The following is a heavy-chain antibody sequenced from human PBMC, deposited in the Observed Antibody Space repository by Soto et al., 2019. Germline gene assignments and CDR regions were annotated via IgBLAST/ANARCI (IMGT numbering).Heavy chain of an antibody. CDR3: ARGIMITFGGVIVIPSYFDY. D-gene: IGHD3-16*02. V-gene: IGHV4-34*01. J-gene: IGHJ4*02. Sequence: QVQLQQWGAGLLKPSETLSLTCAVYGGSFSGYYWSWIRQPPGKGLEWIGEINHSGSTNYNPSLKSRVTISVDTSKNQFSLKLSSVTAADTAVYYCARGIMITFGGVIVIPSYFDYWGQGTLVTVSS. CDR1: GGSFSGYY. CDR2: INHSGST.